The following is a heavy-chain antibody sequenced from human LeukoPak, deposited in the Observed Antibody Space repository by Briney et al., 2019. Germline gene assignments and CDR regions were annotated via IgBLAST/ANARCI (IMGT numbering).Heavy chain of an antibody. D-gene: IGHD3-9*01. CDR1: GFTFSSYA. V-gene: IGHV3-23*01. CDR3: AKMEGYDILTGCYFDY. Sequence: GGSLRLSCAASGFTFSSYAMSWVRQAPGKGLEWVSAISGSGGSTYYAGSVKGRFTISRDNSQNTLYLQMNSLRAEDTAVYYCAKMEGYDILTGCYFDYWGQGTLVTVSS. J-gene: IGHJ4*02. CDR2: ISGSGGST.